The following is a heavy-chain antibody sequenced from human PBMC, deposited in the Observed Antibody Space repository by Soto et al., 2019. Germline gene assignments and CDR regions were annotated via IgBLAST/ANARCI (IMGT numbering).Heavy chain of an antibody. D-gene: IGHD6-19*01. CDR1: GGSISSYY. V-gene: IGHV4-59*01. Sequence: PSETLSLTCTVSGGSISSYYWSWIRQPPGKGLEWIGYIYYSGSTNYNPSLKSRVTISVDTSKNQFSLKMSSVTAADTAVYYCARDRSYSSGWYNAFDIWGQGTMVTVSS. CDR2: IYYSGST. CDR3: ARDRSYSSGWYNAFDI. J-gene: IGHJ3*02.